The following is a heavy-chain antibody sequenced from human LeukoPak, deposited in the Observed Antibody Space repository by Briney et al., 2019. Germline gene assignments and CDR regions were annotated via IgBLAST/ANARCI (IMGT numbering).Heavy chain of an antibody. Sequence: GGSLRLSCAASGFTFSSYAMHWVRQAPGKGLEWVSAISGSGGSTYYADSVKGRFTISRDNSKNTLYLQMNSLRAEDTAVYYCARRGVRYYDSSGYLDYWGQGTLVTVSS. CDR3: ARRGVRYYDSSGYLDY. D-gene: IGHD3-22*01. V-gene: IGHV3-23*01. CDR2: ISGSGGST. CDR1: GFTFSSYA. J-gene: IGHJ4*02.